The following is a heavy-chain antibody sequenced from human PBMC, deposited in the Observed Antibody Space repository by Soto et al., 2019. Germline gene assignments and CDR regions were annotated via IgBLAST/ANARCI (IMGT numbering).Heavy chain of an antibody. J-gene: IGHJ4*02. CDR2: ISGSGGST. CDR1: GFTFSSYA. Sequence: GESLKISCAASGFTFSSYAMSWVRQAPGKGLEWVSAISGSGGSTYYADSVKGRFTISRDNSKNTLYLQMNSLRAEDTAVYYCAKGGYSRPFDYWGQGTLVTVSS. D-gene: IGHD6-13*01. CDR3: AKGGYSRPFDY. V-gene: IGHV3-23*01.